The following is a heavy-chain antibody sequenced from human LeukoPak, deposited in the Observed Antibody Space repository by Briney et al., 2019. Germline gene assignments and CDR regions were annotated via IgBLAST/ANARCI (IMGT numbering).Heavy chain of an antibody. D-gene: IGHD7-27*01. CDR3: AKVGQQGIYYFDL. CDR1: GLTLRSDG. V-gene: IGHV3-30*18. Sequence: GGSLRLSCVASGLTLRSDGLHWVRQAPGKGLECVAFISYDGNTKYYADSVKGRFTVSRDNSKNTLYLQMDSLRAEDTAVYYCAKVGQQGIYYFDLWGQGTLVTVSS. CDR2: ISYDGNTK. J-gene: IGHJ4*02.